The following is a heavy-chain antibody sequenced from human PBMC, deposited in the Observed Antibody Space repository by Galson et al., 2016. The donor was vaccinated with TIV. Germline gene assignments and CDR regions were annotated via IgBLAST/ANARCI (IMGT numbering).Heavy chain of an antibody. D-gene: IGHD5-24*01. CDR1: GFTFSSYS. J-gene: IGHJ4*02. Sequence: SLRLSCAASGFTFSSYSIHWVRQAPGKGLEWVAVISSDGNNEYYAGSVKGRFTISRDNSENTLYLRLNNLRPEDTAVYYCVGEGPDGYNPYFDYWGQGTLVTVSS. V-gene: IGHV3-30*04. CDR3: VGEGPDGYNPYFDY. CDR2: ISSDGNNE.